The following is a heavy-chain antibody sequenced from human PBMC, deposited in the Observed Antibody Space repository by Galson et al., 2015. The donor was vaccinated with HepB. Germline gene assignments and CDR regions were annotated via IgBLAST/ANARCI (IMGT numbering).Heavy chain of an antibody. CDR2: IKQDGSEK. CDR3: ASSSWHDY. Sequence: LRLSCAASGFTFSNYWMSWVHQAPGKGLDWVANIKQDGSEKYYVNSVKGRFTISRDNAKNSLYLQMNSLRAEDTAVYYCASSSWHDYWGQGTLVTVSS. J-gene: IGHJ4*02. V-gene: IGHV3-7*01. CDR1: GFTFSNYW. D-gene: IGHD6-13*01.